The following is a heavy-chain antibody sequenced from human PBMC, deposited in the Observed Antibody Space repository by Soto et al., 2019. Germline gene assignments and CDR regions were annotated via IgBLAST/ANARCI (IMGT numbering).Heavy chain of an antibody. CDR1: GYTLSDFE. Sequence: QAHLEQSGAEVKRPGASVKVSCKASGYTLSDFEINWLRRASGKGPEWMGWMNAKSGDTFFAQRFQGKFNMTWDTSLSTAYMEVGSLTSDDTAMYYCARGNPFNYAGFDVWGQGTTVAVSS. D-gene: IGHD3-16*01. V-gene: IGHV1-8*01. CDR3: ARGNPFNYAGFDV. CDR2: MNAKSGDT. J-gene: IGHJ6*02.